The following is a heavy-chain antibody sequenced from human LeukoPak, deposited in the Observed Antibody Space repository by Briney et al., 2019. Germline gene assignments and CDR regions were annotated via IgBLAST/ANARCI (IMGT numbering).Heavy chain of an antibody. CDR3: ASFPEYASGYAFDI. CDR1: GFTFSDYY. Sequence: GGSLRLPCAASGFTFSDYYMSWVRQAPGKGLEWVSYISSSATTIYYADSVKGRFTISRDNAENSLYLQMNSLRAEDTAVYYCASFPEYASGYAFDIWGQGTMVTVSS. D-gene: IGHD3-10*01. CDR2: ISSSATTI. J-gene: IGHJ3*02. V-gene: IGHV3-11*01.